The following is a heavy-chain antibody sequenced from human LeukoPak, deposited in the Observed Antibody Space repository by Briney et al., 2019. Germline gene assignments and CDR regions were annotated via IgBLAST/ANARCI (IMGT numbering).Heavy chain of an antibody. D-gene: IGHD2-2*01. J-gene: IGHJ3*02. CDR3: ARARQYQLLGGDAFYS. CDR2: INPSGGST. Sequence: ASVNVSCKASGYTFISYYMYWVRQAPGQGLEWMGIINPSGGSTSYAQKFQGRVTMTRDTSTRTVYMELRSLRSEDTAVYYCARARQYQLLGGDAFYSWGEVAMVTVSS. V-gene: IGHV1-46*01. CDR1: GYTFISYY.